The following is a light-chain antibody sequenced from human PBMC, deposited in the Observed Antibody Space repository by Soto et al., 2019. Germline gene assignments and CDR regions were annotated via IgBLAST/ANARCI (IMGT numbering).Light chain of an antibody. V-gene: IGKV1-5*03. CDR3: QPYSSFS. CDR1: QSISYW. CDR2: KAS. Sequence: DIQMTQSPSTLSASVGDRVTITCRASQSISYWMAWYQQKPGKAPKLLIYKASTLEIGGQSRFSGSADGTEFTLPTSSLQPDDFATYHCQPYSSFSFGGGTKVEIK. J-gene: IGKJ4*01.